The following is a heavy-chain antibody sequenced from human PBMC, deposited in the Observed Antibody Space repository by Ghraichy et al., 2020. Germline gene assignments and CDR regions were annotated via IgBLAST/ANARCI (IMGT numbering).Heavy chain of an antibody. CDR1: GFTFSDYY. CDR3: ARDIGVDFWNEEPRRAFRPHNPKGAVDY. CDR2: ISSSGSTI. Sequence: GGSLRLSCAASGFTFSDYYMSWIRQAPGKGLEWVSYISSSGSTIYYADSVKGRFTISRDNAKNSLYLQMNSLRAEDTAVYYCARDIGVDFWNEEPRRAFRPHNPKGAVDYWGQGTLVTVYS. J-gene: IGHJ4*02. D-gene: IGHD3-3*01. V-gene: IGHV3-11*01.